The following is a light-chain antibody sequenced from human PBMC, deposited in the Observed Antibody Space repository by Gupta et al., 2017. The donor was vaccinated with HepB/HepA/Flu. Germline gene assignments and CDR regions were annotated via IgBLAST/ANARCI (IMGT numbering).Light chain of an antibody. CDR3: QQYGSSPLFT. CDR1: QRVSSSY. Sequence: LSPGERATLSCRASQRVSSSYLAWYQQKPGQAPRLLIYGASSRATGIPDRFSGSGSGTDFTLTISRLEPEDFAVYYCQQYGSSPLFTFGHGTKVDIK. J-gene: IGKJ3*01. CDR2: GAS. V-gene: IGKV3-20*01.